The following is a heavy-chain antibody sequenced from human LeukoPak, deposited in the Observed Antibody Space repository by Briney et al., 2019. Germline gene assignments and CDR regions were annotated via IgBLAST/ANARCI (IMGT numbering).Heavy chain of an antibody. CDR1: GYSISSGYY. Sequence: SETLSLTCTVSGYSISSGYYWGWIRQPPGKGLEWIGNIYPSGTTYYNPSLKTRVTISVDTSKNRFSLKLTSVTAADTAVYYCARELHSGSYYFDYWGQGTLVTVSS. D-gene: IGHD1-26*01. CDR2: IYPSGTT. CDR3: ARELHSGSYYFDY. J-gene: IGHJ4*02. V-gene: IGHV4-38-2*02.